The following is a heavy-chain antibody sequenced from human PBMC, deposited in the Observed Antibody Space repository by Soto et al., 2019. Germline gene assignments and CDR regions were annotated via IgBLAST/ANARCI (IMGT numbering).Heavy chain of an antibody. CDR3: AKDVYYYDSSGYSGAFDI. D-gene: IGHD3-22*01. J-gene: IGHJ3*02. V-gene: IGHV1-3*01. Sequence: ASVKVSCKASGYTFTSYAMHWVRQAPGQRLEWMGWINAGNGNTKYSQKFQGRVTITRDTSASTAYMELSSLRSEDTDVYYCAKDVYYYDSSGYSGAFDIWGQGTMVTVSS. CDR1: GYTFTSYA. CDR2: INAGNGNT.